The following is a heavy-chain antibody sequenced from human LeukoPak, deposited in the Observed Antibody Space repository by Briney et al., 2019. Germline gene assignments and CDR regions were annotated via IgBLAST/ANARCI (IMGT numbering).Heavy chain of an antibody. D-gene: IGHD2-2*01. Sequence: SETLSLTCAVYGGSFSGYYWSWIRQPPGKGLEWIGEINHSGSTNYNPSLKSRVTISVDTSKNQFSLKLSSVTAADTAVYYCATRTSSTNPAGFDYWGQGTLVTVSS. J-gene: IGHJ4*02. CDR1: GGSFSGYY. CDR2: INHSGST. CDR3: ATRTSSTNPAGFDY. V-gene: IGHV4-34*01.